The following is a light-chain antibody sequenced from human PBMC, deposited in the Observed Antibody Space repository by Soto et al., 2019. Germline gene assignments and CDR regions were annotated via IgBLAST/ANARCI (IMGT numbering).Light chain of an antibody. J-gene: IGKJ5*01. Sequence: DIVMTQSPLSLPVTPGEPASISCRSSQSLLHSNGYNYLDWYLQKPGQSPQLLIYLGSDRASGVPDRFSGSGSGTDFTLKISRVEAEDVGVYYRMQALQTPPKITFGQGTRLEIK. CDR3: MQALQTPPKIT. V-gene: IGKV2-28*01. CDR2: LGS. CDR1: QSLLHSNGYNY.